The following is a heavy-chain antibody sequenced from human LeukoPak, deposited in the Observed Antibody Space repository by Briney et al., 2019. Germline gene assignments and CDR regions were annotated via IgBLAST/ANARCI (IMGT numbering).Heavy chain of an antibody. V-gene: IGHV1-69*06. J-gene: IGHJ4*02. CDR1: GGTFSSYA. D-gene: IGHD6-13*01. CDR2: IIPIFGTA. Sequence: SVKVSCKASGGTFSSYAISWVRQAPGQGLEWMGGIIPIFGTANCAQKFQGRVTITADKSTSTAYMELSSLRSEDTAVYYCARSGKQLGSLDYWGQGTLVTVSS. CDR3: ARSGKQLGSLDY.